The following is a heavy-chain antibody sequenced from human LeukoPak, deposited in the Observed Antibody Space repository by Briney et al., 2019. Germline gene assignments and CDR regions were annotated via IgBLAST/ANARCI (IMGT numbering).Heavy chain of an antibody. D-gene: IGHD3-10*01. CDR2: IIPIFGTA. Sequence: SVKVSCKASGGTFSSYAISWVRQAPGQGLEWMGGIIPIFGTANYAQKFQGRVTITADESTSTAYMELSSLRSEDTDVYYCARMEGPGVILDSPFDYWGQGTLVTVSS. V-gene: IGHV1-69*01. CDR3: ARMEGPGVILDSPFDY. CDR1: GGTFSSYA. J-gene: IGHJ4*02.